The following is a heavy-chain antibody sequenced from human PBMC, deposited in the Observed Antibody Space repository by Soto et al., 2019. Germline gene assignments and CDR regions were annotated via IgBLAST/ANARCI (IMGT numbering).Heavy chain of an antibody. CDR3: AEGGRWLQLIWEAFDI. CDR2: ISGSGGTT. Sequence: EVPLLESGGGLVQPGGSLRLSCAASGFTFSSYAMSWVRQAPGKGLEWVSAISGSGGTTYYADSVKGRFTLSRDNSKNTRYLLMNSLRAEDTAVCYCAEGGRWLQLIWEAFDIWGQGAMVTVSS. D-gene: IGHD5-12*01. CDR1: GFTFSSYA. J-gene: IGHJ3*02. V-gene: IGHV3-23*01.